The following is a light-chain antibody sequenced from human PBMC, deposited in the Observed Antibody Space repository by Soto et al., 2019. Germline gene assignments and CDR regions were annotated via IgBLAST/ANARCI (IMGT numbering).Light chain of an antibody. Sequence: QSVLTQPPSASETPGQTVSISCPGSNSNIASNTVNWYQHLPGTAPKLLIYYNNQRPSGVPDRFSGSKSGTSASLAISGLQSEDESDYYCAAWDDTLKRYVFGTGTKVTVL. J-gene: IGLJ1*01. CDR1: NSNIASNT. V-gene: IGLV1-44*01. CDR3: AAWDDTLKRYV. CDR2: YNN.